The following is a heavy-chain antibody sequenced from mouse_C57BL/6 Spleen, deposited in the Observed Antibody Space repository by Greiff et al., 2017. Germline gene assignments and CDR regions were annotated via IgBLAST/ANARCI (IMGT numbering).Heavy chain of an antibody. V-gene: IGHV1-54*01. CDR3: ARLGDGYYRE. CDR1: GYAFTNYL. D-gene: IGHD2-3*01. Sequence: QVQLQQSGAELVRPGTSVKVSCKASGYAFTNYLIEWVKQRPGQGLEWIGVINPGSGGTNYNEKFKGKATLTADKSSSTAYMQLSSLTSEDSAVYFCARLGDGYYREWGQGTTLTVSS. J-gene: IGHJ2*01. CDR2: INPGSGGT.